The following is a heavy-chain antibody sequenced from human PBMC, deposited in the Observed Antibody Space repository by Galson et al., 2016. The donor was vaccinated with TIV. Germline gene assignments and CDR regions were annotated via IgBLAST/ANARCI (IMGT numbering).Heavy chain of an antibody. D-gene: IGHD3-3*01. Sequence: CAISGDSVSSTSAAWYWIRQSPSRGLEWLGRTYYRSTWYNDYAASLKRRITINPDTSKNQFSLQLTSVTPEDAAVYYCARGAPSVFGVIMTLDYWGQGTLVTVSS. V-gene: IGHV6-1*01. CDR2: TYYRSTWYN. J-gene: IGHJ4*02. CDR3: ARGAPSVFGVIMTLDY. CDR1: GDSVSSTSAA.